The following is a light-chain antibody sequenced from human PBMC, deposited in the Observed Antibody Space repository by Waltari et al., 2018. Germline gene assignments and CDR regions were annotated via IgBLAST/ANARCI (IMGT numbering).Light chain of an antibody. Sequence: DVQMTQSPATLSASVGDRVIITCRASQSITDWLAWYQQKPGKAPKLLIYKASTLESGVPSRFIGTRSGTEFTLTISNLQPDDFATYYCQQYTIYPLTFGGGTKVAI. CDR2: KAS. CDR1: QSITDW. V-gene: IGKV1-5*03. CDR3: QQYTIYPLT. J-gene: IGKJ4*01.